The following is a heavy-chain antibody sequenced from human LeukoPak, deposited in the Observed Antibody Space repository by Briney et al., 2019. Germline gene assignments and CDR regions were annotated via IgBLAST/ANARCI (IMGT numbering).Heavy chain of an antibody. CDR1: GFTFSSYG. CDR3: AKDRGGSYYS. J-gene: IGHJ4*02. Sequence: GGSLRLSCAASGFTFSSYGMHWVRQAPGKGLEWVAVISYDGSNKYYAGSVKGRFTISRDNSKNTLYLQMNSLRAEDTAVYYCAKDRGGSYYSWGQGTLVTVSS. CDR2: ISYDGSNK. V-gene: IGHV3-30*18. D-gene: IGHD1-26*01.